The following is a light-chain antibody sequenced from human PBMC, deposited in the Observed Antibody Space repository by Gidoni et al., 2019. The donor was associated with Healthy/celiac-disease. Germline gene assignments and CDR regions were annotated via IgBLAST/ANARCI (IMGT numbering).Light chain of an antibody. J-gene: IGKJ2*01. Sequence: DIQMTQSTSTLSASVGDRVTITCRASQSISSWLAWYQQKPGKAPKLLIYKASSLESGVPSRFSGSGSGTEFTLTISSLQPDDFATYYCQQDNSYSRTFGQGTKLEIK. CDR3: QQDNSYSRT. CDR1: QSISSW. CDR2: KAS. V-gene: IGKV1-5*03.